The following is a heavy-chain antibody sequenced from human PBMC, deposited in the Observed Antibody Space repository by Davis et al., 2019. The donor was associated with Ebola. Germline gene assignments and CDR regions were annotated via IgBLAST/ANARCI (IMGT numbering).Heavy chain of an antibody. D-gene: IGHD3-3*01. CDR1: GFTFSAYY. J-gene: IGHJ6*03. Sequence: GESLKISCAASGFTFSAYYMSWIRQAPGKGLEWVSAISGSGGSTYYADSVKGRFTISRDNSKNTLYLQMNSLRAEDTAVYYCAKDIRYYDFWSGYQYFHYMDVWGKGTTVTVSS. CDR2: ISGSGGST. V-gene: IGHV3-23*01. CDR3: AKDIRYYDFWSGYQYFHYMDV.